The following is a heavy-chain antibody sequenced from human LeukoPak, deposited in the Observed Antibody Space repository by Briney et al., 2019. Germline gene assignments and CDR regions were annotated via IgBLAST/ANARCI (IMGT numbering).Heavy chain of an antibody. Sequence: ASVKVSCKASGYTFTSYDINWVRQAPGKGLEWMGGFDPEDGETIYAQKFQGRVTMTGDTSTDTACMELSSLRSEDTAVYYCATKETMVRGVTSHYYYYGMDVWGQGTTVTVSS. V-gene: IGHV1-24*01. CDR2: FDPEDGET. J-gene: IGHJ6*02. CDR1: GYTFTSYD. CDR3: ATKETMVRGVTSHYYYYGMDV. D-gene: IGHD3-10*01.